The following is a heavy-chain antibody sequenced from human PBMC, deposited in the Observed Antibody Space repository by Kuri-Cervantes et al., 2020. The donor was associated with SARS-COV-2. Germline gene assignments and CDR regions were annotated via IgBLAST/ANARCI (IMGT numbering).Heavy chain of an antibody. J-gene: IGHJ6*02. V-gene: IGHV3-21*01. CDR1: GFTFSRYS. CDR3: ARDPGILTGYYSHYYCYYGMDV. Sequence: LSLTCAASGFTFSRYSMNWVRQAPGKGLEWVSSISSSSSYIYYADSVKGRFTISRDNAKNSLYLQMNSLRAEDTAVYYCARDPGILTGYYSHYYCYYGMDVWGQGTTVTVSS. D-gene: IGHD3-9*01. CDR2: ISSSSSYI.